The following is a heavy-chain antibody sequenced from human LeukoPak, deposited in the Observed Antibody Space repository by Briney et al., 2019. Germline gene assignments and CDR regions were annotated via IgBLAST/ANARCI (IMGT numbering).Heavy chain of an antibody. Sequence: NPSETLSLTCAVYGGSFNGYYWSWIRQPPGKGLEWSGEINHSGSTNYNPSLKSRVTISVDTSKNQFSLKLSSVTAADTAVYYCAREVTAEAFDIWGQGTMVTVSS. V-gene: IGHV4-34*01. J-gene: IGHJ3*02. CDR2: INHSGST. D-gene: IGHD2-21*02. CDR1: GGSFNGYY. CDR3: AREVTAEAFDI.